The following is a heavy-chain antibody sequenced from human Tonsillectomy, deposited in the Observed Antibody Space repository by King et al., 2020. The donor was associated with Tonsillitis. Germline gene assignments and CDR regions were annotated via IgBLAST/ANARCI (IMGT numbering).Heavy chain of an antibody. CDR1: GGSISSYY. CDR2: IYYSGST. J-gene: IGHJ3*02. D-gene: IGHD3-9*01. CDR3: AREVRYIDWFGDDAFDI. Sequence: VQLQESGPGLVKPSETLSLTCTVSGGSISSYYWSWIRQPPGKGLEWIGYIYYSGSTNYNPSLKSRVTIPVDTSKNQFSLKLSSVTAADTAVYYCAREVRYIDWFGDDAFDIWGQGTMVTVSS. V-gene: IGHV4-59*01.